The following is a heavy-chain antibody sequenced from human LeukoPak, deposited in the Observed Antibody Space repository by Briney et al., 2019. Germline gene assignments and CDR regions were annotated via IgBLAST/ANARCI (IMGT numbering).Heavy chain of an antibody. V-gene: IGHV4-30-2*01. J-gene: IGHJ5*02. CDR2: IYHSGST. CDR3: ARSLWFGELLGWFDP. CDR1: GGSISSYS. D-gene: IGHD3-10*01. Sequence: SETLSLTCTVSGGSISSYSWSWIRQPPGKGLEWIGYIYHSGSTYYNPSLKSRVTISVDRSKNQFSLKLSSVTAADTAVYYCARSLWFGELLGWFDPWGQGTLVTVSS.